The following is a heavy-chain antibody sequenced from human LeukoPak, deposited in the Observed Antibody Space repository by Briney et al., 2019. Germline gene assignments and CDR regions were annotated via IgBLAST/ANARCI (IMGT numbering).Heavy chain of an antibody. Sequence: ASVKVSCKASRGTFSTYAISWVRQAPGQGLEWMGGIIPIFGTTNYAQKFQDRVTMTRDTSISTAYMELSRLRSDDTAVYYCARIQRHDGSGSYYYMDVWGKGTTVIVSS. CDR2: IIPIFGTT. V-gene: IGHV1-69*05. CDR1: RGTFSTYA. D-gene: IGHD3-10*01. CDR3: ARIQRHDGSGSYYYMDV. J-gene: IGHJ6*03.